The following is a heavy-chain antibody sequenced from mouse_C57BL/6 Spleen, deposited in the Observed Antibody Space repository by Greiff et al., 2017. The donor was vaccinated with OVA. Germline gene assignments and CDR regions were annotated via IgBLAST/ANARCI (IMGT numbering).Heavy chain of an antibody. CDR1: GFTFSDYG. CDR3: ARTGYYGSSYPYYAMDY. V-gene: IGHV5-17*01. D-gene: IGHD1-1*01. Sequence: DVQLQESGGGLVKPGGSLKLSCAASGFTFSDYGMHWVRQAPEKGLEWVAYISSGSSTIYYADTVKGRFTISRDNAKNTLFLQMTSLRSEDTAMYYCARTGYYGSSYPYYAMDYWGQGTSVTVSS. CDR2: ISSGSSTI. J-gene: IGHJ4*01.